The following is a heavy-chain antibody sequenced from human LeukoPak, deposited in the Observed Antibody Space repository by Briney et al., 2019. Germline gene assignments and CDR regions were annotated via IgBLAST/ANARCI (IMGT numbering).Heavy chain of an antibody. Sequence: GGSLRLSCAASWFSVNSYYMSWVRQAPGKGLEWVSVIYSGGSTYYADSVKGRFTISRHNSKNTLYLQMNSLRAEDTAVYYCATSIGYLPYAFDLWGQGTMVTVSS. CDR1: WFSVNSYY. V-gene: IGHV3-53*04. CDR3: ATSIGYLPYAFDL. D-gene: IGHD3-22*01. CDR2: IYSGGST. J-gene: IGHJ3*01.